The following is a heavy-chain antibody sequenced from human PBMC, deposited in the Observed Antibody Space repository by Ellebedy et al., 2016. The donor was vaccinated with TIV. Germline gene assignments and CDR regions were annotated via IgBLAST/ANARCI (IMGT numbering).Heavy chain of an antibody. D-gene: IGHD2-21*02. CDR3: STLCLRDCLSRFDP. Sequence: PGGSLRLSCAASGFTFSRYEIHWLRQSAGKGLEWLAVISPYGSRKDYADSVQGRFIISRDNSENTLSLQMNYLRPEDTAVYYCSTLCLRDCLSRFDPWGQGTLVTVSS. CDR1: GFTFSRYE. J-gene: IGHJ5*02. V-gene: IGHV3-30*04. CDR2: ISPYGSRK.